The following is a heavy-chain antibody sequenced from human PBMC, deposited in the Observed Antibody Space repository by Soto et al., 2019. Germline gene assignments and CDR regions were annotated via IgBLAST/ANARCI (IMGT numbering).Heavy chain of an antibody. CDR2: IVVGSGNT. CDR3: AAEITMVRGVIYWFDP. CDR1: GFAFTSSA. D-gene: IGHD3-10*01. V-gene: IGHV1-58*01. Sequence: SVKVSCTASGFAFTSSAVQWVRQARGQRLEWIGWIVVGSGNTNYAQKFQERVTITRDMSTSTAYMELSSLRSEDTAVYYCAAEITMVRGVIYWFDPWGQGTLVTVSS. J-gene: IGHJ5*02.